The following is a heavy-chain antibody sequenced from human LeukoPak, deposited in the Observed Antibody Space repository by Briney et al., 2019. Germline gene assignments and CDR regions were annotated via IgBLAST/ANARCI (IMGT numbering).Heavy chain of an antibody. CDR2: IYSGGST. V-gene: IGHV3-66*04. Sequence: PGGSLRLSCAPSGFTASSNYMSWVRQAPGKGLEWVSVIYSGGSTYYADSVKGRFTISRDNSKNTLYLQMNSLRGEDTAVYYCARLVYYYYGMDVWGQGTTVTVSS. CDR3: ARLVYYYYGMDV. D-gene: IGHD3-10*01. J-gene: IGHJ6*02. CDR1: GFTASSNY.